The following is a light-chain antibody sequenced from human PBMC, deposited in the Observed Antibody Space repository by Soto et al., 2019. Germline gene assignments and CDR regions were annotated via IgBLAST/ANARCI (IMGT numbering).Light chain of an antibody. V-gene: IGKV1-12*01. CDR3: QQTNHFPFT. CDR1: QDINSF. CDR2: AAS. J-gene: IGKJ3*01. Sequence: DIQMTQSPSSVSASVGDGVTITCRASQDINSFLAWYQQKPGKAPKLLIYAASTLHIGVPSRFRGSGSGTAFTLTISSLQPEDFATYFCQQTNHFPFTFGPETKVDIK.